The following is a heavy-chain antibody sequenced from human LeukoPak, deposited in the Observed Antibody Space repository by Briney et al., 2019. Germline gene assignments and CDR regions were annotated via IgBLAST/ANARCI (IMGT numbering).Heavy chain of an antibody. D-gene: IGHD2-8*01. J-gene: IGHJ4*02. V-gene: IGHV3-7*01. CDR1: GFTFNRYW. CDR3: ATIYCSNGVCYYFDY. Sequence: GGSLKLSCAASGFTFNRYWMSWVRQAPGKGLEWVANIKQDGSEKYYEDSVKGRFTISRDNVQNSLYLVINSLRAEDTAIYYCATIYCSNGVCYYFDYWGQGTLVTVSS. CDR2: IKQDGSEK.